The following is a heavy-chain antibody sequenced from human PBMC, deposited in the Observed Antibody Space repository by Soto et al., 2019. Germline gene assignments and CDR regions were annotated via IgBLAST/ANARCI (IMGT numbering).Heavy chain of an antibody. CDR2: IFSSGST. CDR1: GGSINTFY. D-gene: IGHD5-12*01. Sequence: KPSETLSLTCTVSGGSINTFYWSWVRQPAGKGLEWIGPIFSSGSTSFNPSLESRVAMSVDTSKNHFSLNLSSVTAADMAVYYCAREGSYSAYNFAHGIQLWSFDFWGQGALVTVSS. CDR3: AREGSYSAYNFAHGIQLWSFDF. J-gene: IGHJ4*02. V-gene: IGHV4-4*07.